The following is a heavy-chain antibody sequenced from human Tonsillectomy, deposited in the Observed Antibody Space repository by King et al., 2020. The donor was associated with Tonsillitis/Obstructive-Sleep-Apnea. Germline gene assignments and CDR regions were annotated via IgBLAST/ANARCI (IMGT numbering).Heavy chain of an antibody. CDR2: IYYSGST. V-gene: IGHV4-59*01. CDR3: ARDMVLEAGGDAFDI. D-gene: IGHD2-8*01. CDR1: GGSISSSY. J-gene: IGHJ3*02. Sequence: VQLQESGPGLVKPSETLSLTCTVSGGSISSSYWSWIRQPPGKRLEWIGYIYYSGSTNYNPSLKSRVTISVDTSKNQFSLRLSSVTAADTAVYYCARDMVLEAGGDAFDIWGQGTMVTVSS.